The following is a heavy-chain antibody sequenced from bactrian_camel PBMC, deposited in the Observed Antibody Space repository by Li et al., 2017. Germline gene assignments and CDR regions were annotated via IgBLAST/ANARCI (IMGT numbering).Heavy chain of an antibody. J-gene: IGHJ4*01. CDR3: AAAKGLPDLLRGGYLSARSYNY. CDR1: GYTYSSGC. CDR2: VDSDGWP. Sequence: HVQLVESGGGSVQAGGSLRLSCAASGYTYSSGCMGWFRQAPGKEREGVATVDSDGWPTYANSVRGRFTISKDSAKNTLYLQMNSLKPEDTAIYYCAAAKGLPDLLRGGYLSARSYNYWGRGTQVTVS. V-gene: IGHV3S53*01. D-gene: IGHD3*01.